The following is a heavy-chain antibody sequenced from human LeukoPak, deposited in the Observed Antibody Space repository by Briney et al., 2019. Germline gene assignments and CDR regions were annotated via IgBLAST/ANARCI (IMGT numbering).Heavy chain of an antibody. D-gene: IGHD3-16*01. CDR1: GGSISGSSYY. CDR2: IYYSGST. Sequence: PSETLSLTCTVSGGSISGSSYYWGWNRQPPGKGLEWIGTIYYSGSTYYNPSLKSRVTISVDTSKNQFSLKLSSVTAADTAVYYCARVGARGGNSDPWGQGTLVTVSS. J-gene: IGHJ5*02. CDR3: ARVGARGGNSDP. V-gene: IGHV4-39*07.